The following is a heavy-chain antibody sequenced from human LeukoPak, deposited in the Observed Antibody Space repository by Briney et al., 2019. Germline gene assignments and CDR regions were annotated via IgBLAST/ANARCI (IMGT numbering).Heavy chain of an antibody. V-gene: IGHV1-69*01. D-gene: IGHD3-22*01. J-gene: IGHJ4*02. CDR1: GGTFSSYA. Sequence: RWASVKVSCKASGGTFSSYAISWVRQAPGQGLEWMGGIIPIFGTANYAQKFQGRVTITADESTSTAYMELSSLRSEDTAVYYCAYYYDSSGYYEGYFDYWGQGTLVTVSS. CDR2: IIPIFGTA. CDR3: AYYYDSSGYYEGYFDY.